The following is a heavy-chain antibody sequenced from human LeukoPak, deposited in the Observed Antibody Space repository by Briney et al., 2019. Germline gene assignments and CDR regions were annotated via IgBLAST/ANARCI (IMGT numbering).Heavy chain of an antibody. V-gene: IGHV4-34*01. CDR1: GGSFSGYY. CDR2: INHSGST. CDR3: ARGQQWLVQYFQH. Sequence: SETLSLTCAVYGGSFSGYYWSWIRQPPGKGPEWIGEINHSGSTNYNPSLKSRVTISVDTSKNQFSLKLSSVTAADTAVYYCARGQQWLVQYFQHWGQGTLVTVSS. D-gene: IGHD6-19*01. J-gene: IGHJ1*01.